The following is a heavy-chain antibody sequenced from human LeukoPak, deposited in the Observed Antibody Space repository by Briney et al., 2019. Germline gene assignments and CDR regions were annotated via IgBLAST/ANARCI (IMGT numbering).Heavy chain of an antibody. Sequence: ASVKVSCKASGYTFTSYAMHWVRQAPGQRLEWMGWINAGNGNTKYSQKFQGRVTITRDTSASTAYMELSSLRSEDTAVYYCARGWVGTDATIAFDIWGQGTMVTASS. CDR3: ARGWVGTDATIAFDI. CDR2: INAGNGNT. V-gene: IGHV1-3*01. D-gene: IGHD3-10*01. J-gene: IGHJ3*02. CDR1: GYTFTSYA.